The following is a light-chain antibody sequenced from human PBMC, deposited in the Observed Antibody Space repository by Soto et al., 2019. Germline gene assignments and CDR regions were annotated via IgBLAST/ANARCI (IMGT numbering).Light chain of an antibody. CDR2: WAS. CDR1: QSVLYSSNNKNF. J-gene: IGKJ1*01. CDR3: QQYYSAPWT. V-gene: IGKV4-1*01. Sequence: DIVLTQSPDSLAVSLGERATINCKSSQSVLYSSNNKNFLAWYQQKPGQPPKLLIYWASTRESGVPDRFSGSESGTDFTLTITGLQAEDVAVYYSQQYYSAPWTFDRGTKVDIK.